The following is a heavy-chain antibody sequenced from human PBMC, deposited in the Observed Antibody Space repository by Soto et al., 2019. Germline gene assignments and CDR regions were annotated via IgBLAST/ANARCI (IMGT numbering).Heavy chain of an antibody. CDR1: RDTFNSYT. J-gene: IGHJ6*02. Sequence: SVNVSCTISRDTFNSYTMNWVRQAPGQGLEWMGAIIPLSGMSNYAQWFQGRVIITADKSTKTAYMEVSSLRSEATAMYSCARGTDYYYYGFEVWGEGSTVTV. CDR3: ARGTDYYYYGFEV. V-gene: IGHV1-69*10. CDR2: IIPLSGMS.